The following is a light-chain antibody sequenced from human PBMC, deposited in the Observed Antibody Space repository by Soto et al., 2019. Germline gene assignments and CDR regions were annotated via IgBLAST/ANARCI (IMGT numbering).Light chain of an antibody. J-gene: IGKJ1*01. Sequence: AIQMTQSPSSLSASVGDRVTITCRASQDIRTELGWYQQKPGKAPKLLIYGASTLQSGVPSRVSGSGSVTDFTLPFSSLQPEDFATYYCLQDYSYPRTFGQGNKVEI. CDR1: QDIRTE. CDR2: GAS. V-gene: IGKV1-6*01. CDR3: LQDYSYPRT.